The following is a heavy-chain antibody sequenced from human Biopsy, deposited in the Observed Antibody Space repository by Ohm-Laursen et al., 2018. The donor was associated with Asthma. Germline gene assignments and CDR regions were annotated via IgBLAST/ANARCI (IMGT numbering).Heavy chain of an antibody. V-gene: IGHV3-30*04. CDR1: GFTFDNYT. D-gene: IGHD2-21*02. J-gene: IGHJ6*02. CDR2: ISYGGRNT. CDR3: ARGGLHYYEYYGMDV. Sequence: SSLRLSCTASGFTFDNYTMHWVRQAPGKGLEWVTIISYGGRNTYYADSVEGRFTISRDNSKNTLFLQMSSLRPEDTAVYYCARGGLHYYEYYGMDVWGQGTTVTVSS.